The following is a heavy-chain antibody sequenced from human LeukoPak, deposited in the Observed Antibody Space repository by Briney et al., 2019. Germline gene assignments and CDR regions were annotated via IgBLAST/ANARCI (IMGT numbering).Heavy chain of an antibody. CDR2: IYTSGST. V-gene: IGHV4-4*07. CDR1: GGSISSYY. CDR3: AREVCDFWSGYYYYYYMDV. Sequence: SSETLSLTCTVSGGSISSYYWSWIRQPAGKGLEWIGRIYTSGSTNYNPSLKSRVTMSVDTSKNQFSLKLSSVTAADTAVYYCAREVCDFWSGYYYYYYMDVWGKGTTVTVSS. J-gene: IGHJ6*03. D-gene: IGHD3-3*01.